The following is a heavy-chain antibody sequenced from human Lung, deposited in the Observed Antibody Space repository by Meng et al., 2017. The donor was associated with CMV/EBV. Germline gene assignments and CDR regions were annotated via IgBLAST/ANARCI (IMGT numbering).Heavy chain of an antibody. J-gene: IGHJ4*02. Sequence: GESLKISCAASGFTFSSYAMSWVRQAPGKGLEWVSAISGSGGSTYYADSVKGRFTISRDNAKNSVYLQINNLRADDTAVYYCARDPDYADVLDHWGQGTLVTVSS. D-gene: IGHD4-17*01. CDR3: ARDPDYADVLDH. CDR1: GFTFSSYA. CDR2: ISGSGGST. V-gene: IGHV3-23*01.